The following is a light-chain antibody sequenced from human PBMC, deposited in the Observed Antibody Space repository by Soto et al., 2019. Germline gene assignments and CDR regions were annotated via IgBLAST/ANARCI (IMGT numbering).Light chain of an antibody. V-gene: IGKV4-1*01. CDR1: QSLYNSNNLNY. J-gene: IGKJ2*01. Sequence: DIVMTQSPDSLAVSLGERATINCKSSQSLYNSNNLNYLAWYQQKPGQPPKLLLYWASTRESGVPDRCSGSGSGTDFTLTISSLQAADVAVYYCQQYHSTPSTFGQGTKLEIK. CDR2: WAS. CDR3: QQYHSTPST.